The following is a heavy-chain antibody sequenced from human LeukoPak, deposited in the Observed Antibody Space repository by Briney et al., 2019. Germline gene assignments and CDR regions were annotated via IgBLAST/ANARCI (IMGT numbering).Heavy chain of an antibody. Sequence: GGSLRLSCAASGFTFSSYAMSWVRQTPGKGLEWVSAISGGGDSTYYADSVKGRFTISRDNSKNTLYLQMNSLRAEDTAIYYCAHATGAFDYWGQGTLVTVSS. CDR3: AHATGAFDY. J-gene: IGHJ4*02. V-gene: IGHV3-23*01. CDR2: ISGGGDST. D-gene: IGHD2-8*02. CDR1: GFTFSSYA.